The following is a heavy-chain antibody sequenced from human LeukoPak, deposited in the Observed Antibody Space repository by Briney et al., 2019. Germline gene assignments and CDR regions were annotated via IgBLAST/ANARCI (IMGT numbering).Heavy chain of an antibody. CDR3: AKVWGSSWYYDY. Sequence: QTGGSLRLSCAASGFTFSSYAMSWVRQAPGKGLEWVSAISGSGGSTYYADSVKGRFTISRDNSKNTLYLQMNSLRAEDTAVYYCAKVWGSSWYYDYWGQGTLVTVSS. D-gene: IGHD6-13*01. V-gene: IGHV3-23*01. J-gene: IGHJ4*02. CDR2: ISGSGGST. CDR1: GFTFSSYA.